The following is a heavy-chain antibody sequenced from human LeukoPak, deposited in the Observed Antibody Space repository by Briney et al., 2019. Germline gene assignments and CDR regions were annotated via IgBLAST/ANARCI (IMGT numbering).Heavy chain of an antibody. CDR1: GGSISSSSYY. J-gene: IGHJ4*02. CDR3: ARDRPQVGDRGHRDYGEFDY. V-gene: IGHV4-39*07. Sequence: SETLSLTCTVSGGSISSSSYYWGWIRQPPGKGLEWIGRIYTSGSTNYNPSLKSRVTMSVDTSKNQFSLKLSSVTAADTAMYYCARDRPQVGDRGHRDYGEFDYWGQGTLVTVSS. D-gene: IGHD4-17*01. CDR2: IYTSGST.